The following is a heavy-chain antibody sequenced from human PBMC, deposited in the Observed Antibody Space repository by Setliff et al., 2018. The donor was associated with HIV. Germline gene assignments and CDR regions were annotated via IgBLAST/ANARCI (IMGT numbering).Heavy chain of an antibody. CDR3: ARKFWMLTTLYFDS. CDR1: GGSITTSTFY. V-gene: IGHV4-39*02. CDR2: IYYSGST. D-gene: IGHD3-16*01. Sequence: SETLSLTCTVSGGSITTSTFYWGWIRQPPGKGLEWIGSIYYSGSTYYNPSLKSRLTITQHTSKNHISLSLSSVTAADTAVYYCARKFWMLTTLYFDSLGPGTLVTVSS. J-gene: IGHJ4*02.